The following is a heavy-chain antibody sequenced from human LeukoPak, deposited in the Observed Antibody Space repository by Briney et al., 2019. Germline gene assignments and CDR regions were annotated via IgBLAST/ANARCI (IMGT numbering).Heavy chain of an antibody. Sequence: SLRLSCAASGFIFADYAMHWVRQAPGKGLEWVSGISWKSVSMGYADSVKGRFNISRDNAKNSLYLQMNRLRPEDTAFYFCAKVHGSYDSSGYYSLWGQGTLVTVSS. CDR3: AKVHGSYDSSGYYSL. CDR1: GFIFADYA. CDR2: ISWKSVSM. V-gene: IGHV3-9*01. J-gene: IGHJ4*02. D-gene: IGHD3-22*01.